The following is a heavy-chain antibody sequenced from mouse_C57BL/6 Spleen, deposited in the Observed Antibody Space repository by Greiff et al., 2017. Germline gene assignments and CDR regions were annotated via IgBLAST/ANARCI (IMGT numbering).Heavy chain of an antibody. CDR1: GFTFSSYA. J-gene: IGHJ4*01. V-gene: IGHV5-4*01. CDR3: ARDRRGEDYAMDY. Sequence: EVKLVESGGGLVKPGGSLKLSCAASGFTFSSYAMSGVRQTPEKRLEWVATISDGGSYTYYPDNVKGRFTISRDNAKNNLYLQMSHLKSEDTAMYYWARDRRGEDYAMDYWGQGTSVTVSS. CDR2: ISDGGSYT.